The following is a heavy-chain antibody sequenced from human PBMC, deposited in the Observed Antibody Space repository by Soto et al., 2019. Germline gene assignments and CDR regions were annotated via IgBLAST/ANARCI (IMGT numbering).Heavy chain of an antibody. CDR3: ARCGGGSGSYYKLRAYYYYMDV. Sequence: SETLSLTCTVSGGSISSSSYYWGWIRQPPGKGLEWIGSIYYSGSTYYNPSLKSRVTISVDTSKNQFSLKLSSVTAADTAVYYCARCGGGSGSYYKLRAYYYYMDVWGKGTTVTVSS. CDR1: GGSISSSSYY. CDR2: IYYSGST. D-gene: IGHD3-10*01. V-gene: IGHV4-39*01. J-gene: IGHJ6*03.